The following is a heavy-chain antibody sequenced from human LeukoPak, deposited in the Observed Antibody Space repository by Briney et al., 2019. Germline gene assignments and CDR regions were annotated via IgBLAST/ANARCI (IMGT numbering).Heavy chain of an antibody. V-gene: IGHV1-69*04. D-gene: IGHD3-16*01. CDR1: VGTFSSYA. J-gene: IGHJ4*02. CDR3: AREGGGYDQGY. Sequence: ASVKVSCKASVGTFSSYAISWVRPAPGQGLEWMGRIIPILGIANYAQKFQGRVTITADKSTSTAYMELSSLRSEDTAVYYCAREGGGYDQGYWGQGTLVTVSS. CDR2: IIPILGIA.